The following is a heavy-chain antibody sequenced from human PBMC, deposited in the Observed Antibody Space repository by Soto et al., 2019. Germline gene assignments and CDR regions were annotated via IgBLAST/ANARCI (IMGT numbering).Heavy chain of an antibody. Sequence: GGSLRLSCAASGFTFSSYWMSWFRQAPGKGLEWVANIKQDGSEKYYVDAVKGRFTISRDNAKNSLYLQMNSLRAEDTAVYYCARDLYSSSSSSYYYYGMDVWGQGTTVTVSS. J-gene: IGHJ6*02. CDR1: GFTFSSYW. CDR2: IKQDGSEK. V-gene: IGHV3-7*01. D-gene: IGHD6-6*01. CDR3: ARDLYSSSSSSYYYYGMDV.